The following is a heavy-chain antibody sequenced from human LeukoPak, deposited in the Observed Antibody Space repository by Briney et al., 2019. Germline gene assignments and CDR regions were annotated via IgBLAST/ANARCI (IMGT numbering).Heavy chain of an antibody. J-gene: IGHJ3*02. D-gene: IGHD3-22*01. Sequence: GGSLRLSCAASGFTFSSYAMSWVRQAPGKGLEWVSAISGSGGSTYYADSVKGRFTISRDNSKNTLYLQMNSLRAEDTAVYYCAKDWGTTIVVVITPGAFDIWGQGTMVTVSS. CDR2: ISGSGGST. V-gene: IGHV3-23*01. CDR1: GFTFSSYA. CDR3: AKDWGTTIVVVITPGAFDI.